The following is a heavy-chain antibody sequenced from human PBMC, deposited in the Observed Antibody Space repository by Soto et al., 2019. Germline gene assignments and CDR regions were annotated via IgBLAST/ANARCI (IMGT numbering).Heavy chain of an antibody. Sequence: SVKVSCKASGGTFSSYAISWVRQAPGQGLEWMGGIIPIFGTANYAQKFQGRVTITADESTSTAYMELSSLRSEDTAVYYCAGKTPHYYDSSGYYFDYWGQGTLVTVSS. CDR1: GGTFSSYA. CDR3: AGKTPHYYDSSGYYFDY. V-gene: IGHV1-69*13. CDR2: IIPIFGTA. J-gene: IGHJ4*02. D-gene: IGHD3-22*01.